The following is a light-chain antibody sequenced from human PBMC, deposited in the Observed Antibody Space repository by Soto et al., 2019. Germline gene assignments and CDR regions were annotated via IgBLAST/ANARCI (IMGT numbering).Light chain of an antibody. V-gene: IGLV2-23*01. CDR2: EGS. Sequence: QSALTQPASVSGSPGQSITISCTGTSSDIGSYNLISWYQQHPGKDPKLLIYEGSKRPSGVSNRFSGSKSGNTSSLTISGLQAEDEADYYCCSYAGSSTCVFGGGTKLTVL. CDR3: CSYAGSSTCV. J-gene: IGLJ3*02. CDR1: SSDIGSYNL.